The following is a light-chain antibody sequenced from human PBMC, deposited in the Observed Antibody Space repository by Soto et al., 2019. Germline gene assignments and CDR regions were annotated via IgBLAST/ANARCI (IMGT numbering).Light chain of an antibody. CDR2: GAS. CDR1: QSVCSN. J-gene: IGKJ2*01. CDR3: QQYNNWPRGT. V-gene: IGKV3-15*01. Sequence: EIVMTQSPATLSVSPGERATLSCRASQSVCSNLAWYQQKPGQAPRLLIYGASTRATGIPARFSGSGSGTEFTLTISSLQSEDFAVYYCQQYNNWPRGTFGQGTKLEIK.